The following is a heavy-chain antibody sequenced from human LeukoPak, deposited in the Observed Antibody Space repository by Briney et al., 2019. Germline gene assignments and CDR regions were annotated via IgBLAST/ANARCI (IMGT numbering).Heavy chain of an antibody. Sequence: GGSLRLSCAASGFTFSSYSMNWVRQAPGKGLEWVSSISSSSSYIYYADSVKGRFTISRDNAKNSLYLQMNSLRAEDTAVYYCARGVLLRFLEWLEYHFDYWGQGTLVTVSS. D-gene: IGHD3-3*01. CDR1: GFTFSSYS. CDR2: ISSSSSYI. CDR3: ARGVLLRFLEWLEYHFDY. J-gene: IGHJ4*02. V-gene: IGHV3-21*01.